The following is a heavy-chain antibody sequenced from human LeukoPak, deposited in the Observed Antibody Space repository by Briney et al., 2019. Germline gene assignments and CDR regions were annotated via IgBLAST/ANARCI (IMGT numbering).Heavy chain of an antibody. CDR2: ISYDGSNK. J-gene: IGHJ4*02. CDR3: AKEGTMVRGLTLDQ. Sequence: GRSLRLSCAASGFTFSGYAMHWVRRAPGKGLEWVAVISYDGSNKLSADSVKGRFTISRDNSKNTLYLQMNSLRAEDTAVYYCAKEGTMVRGLTLDQWGQGTLVTVSS. CDR1: GFTFSGYA. D-gene: IGHD3-10*01. V-gene: IGHV3-30*18.